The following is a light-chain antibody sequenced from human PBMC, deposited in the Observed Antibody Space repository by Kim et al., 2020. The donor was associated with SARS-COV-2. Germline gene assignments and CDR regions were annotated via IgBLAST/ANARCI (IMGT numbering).Light chain of an antibody. CDR2: GAS. J-gene: IGKJ1*01. V-gene: IGKV3-20*01. Sequence: EIVLTQSPGTLSLSPGERATLSCRVSQTISSSYLAWYQQKPGQAPRLLISGASNRATGIPDRFSGSGSGTDFSLTISRLEPEDFAVYYCQQYGSSPTTFGQGTKVDIK. CDR3: QQYGSSPTT. CDR1: QTISSSY.